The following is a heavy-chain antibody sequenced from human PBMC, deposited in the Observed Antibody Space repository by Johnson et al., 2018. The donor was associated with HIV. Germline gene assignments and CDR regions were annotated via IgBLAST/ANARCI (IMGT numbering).Heavy chain of an antibody. Sequence: EVLLLESGGGVVQPGRSLRLSCAASGFTFSSYAMHWVRQAPGKGLEWVCDTNWNGANTASADSVKGRFTISRDNAKNSLYLDMNSLRGEDTALYYCVRVGKYCGDDCHLGVDAFDIWGQGTMVTVSS. CDR1: GFTFSSYA. J-gene: IGHJ3*02. V-gene: IGHV3-20*04. CDR2: TNWNGANT. D-gene: IGHD2-21*02. CDR3: VRVGKYCGDDCHLGVDAFDI.